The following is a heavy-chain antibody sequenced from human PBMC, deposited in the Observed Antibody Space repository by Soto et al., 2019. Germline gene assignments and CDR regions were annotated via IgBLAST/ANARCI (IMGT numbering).Heavy chain of an antibody. Sequence: SVKVSCKASGFTFTSSAVQWVRQARGQRLEWIGWIVVGSGNTNYAQKFQERVTITRDMSTSTAYMELSSLRSEDTAVYYCAADLDYDFWSGYLNYYYYGMDVWGQGTTVSVSS. CDR1: GFTFTSSA. J-gene: IGHJ6*02. CDR2: IVVGSGNT. D-gene: IGHD3-3*01. V-gene: IGHV1-58*01. CDR3: AADLDYDFWSGYLNYYYYGMDV.